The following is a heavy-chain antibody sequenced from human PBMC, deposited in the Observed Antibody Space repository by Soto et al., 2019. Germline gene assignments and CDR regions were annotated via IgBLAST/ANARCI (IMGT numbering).Heavy chain of an antibody. J-gene: IGHJ4*02. V-gene: IGHV3-33*01. CDR1: GFTFSSYG. D-gene: IGHD6-19*01. Sequence: QVQLVESGGGVVQPGRSLRLSCAASGFTFSSYGMHWVRQAPGKGLEWVAVIWYDGSNKYYADSVKGRFTISRDNSKNTLYLQMNSLRAEDTAVYYCAPRYSSGLDWGQGTLVTVSS. CDR2: IWYDGSNK. CDR3: APRYSSGLD.